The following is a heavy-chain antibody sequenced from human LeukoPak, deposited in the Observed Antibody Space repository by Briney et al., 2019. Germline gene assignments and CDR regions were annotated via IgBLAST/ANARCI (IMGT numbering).Heavy chain of an antibody. CDR3: AKVRWFGEFES. Sequence: PGGSLTLSCPASGCTLSSYALSWVRQAPGKGLEWVSVISGSGCSKYYADSVSGRSTLSSENSKHTLYLQMNGLRADDTAVYYCAKVRWFGEFESCGQGNLVSVSS. CDR1: GCTLSSYA. J-gene: IGHJ5*01. D-gene: IGHD3-10*01. CDR2: ISGSGCSK. V-gene: IGHV3-23*01.